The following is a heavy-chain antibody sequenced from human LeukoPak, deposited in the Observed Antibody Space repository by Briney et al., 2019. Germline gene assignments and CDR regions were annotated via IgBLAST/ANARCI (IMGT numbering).Heavy chain of an antibody. CDR1: GFTFSSYA. Sequence: GGSLRLSCAASGFTFSSYAMSWVRQAPGKGLEWVSAISGSGGSTYYADSVKGRFTISRDNSKNTLYLQMNSLRAEDTAVYYCAPIPNYYGSGSPADYWGQGTLVTVSS. CDR2: ISGSGGST. D-gene: IGHD3-10*01. V-gene: IGHV3-23*01. J-gene: IGHJ4*02. CDR3: APIPNYYGSGSPADY.